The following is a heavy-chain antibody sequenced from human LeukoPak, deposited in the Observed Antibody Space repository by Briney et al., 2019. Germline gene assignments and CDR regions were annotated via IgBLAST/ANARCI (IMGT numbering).Heavy chain of an antibody. Sequence: GGSLRLSCAASGFTFSSYWMSWVRQAPGKGLEWVSAISGSGGSTYYADSVKGRFTISRDNSKNTLYLQMNSLRAEDTAVYYCAKRASYDFWSGRDYWGQGTLVTVSS. D-gene: IGHD3-3*01. CDR3: AKRASYDFWSGRDY. V-gene: IGHV3-23*01. J-gene: IGHJ4*02. CDR1: GFTFSSYW. CDR2: ISGSGGST.